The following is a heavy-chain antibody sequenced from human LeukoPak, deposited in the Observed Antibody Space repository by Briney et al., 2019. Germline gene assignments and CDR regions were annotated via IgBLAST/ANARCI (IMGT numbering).Heavy chain of an antibody. D-gene: IGHD2-15*01. V-gene: IGHV4-61*02. CDR1: GGSISSGSYY. CDR3: ARVDGSCAGGSCPSGNWFDP. Sequence: PSQTLSLTCTVSGGSISSGSYYWSWIRQPAGKGLEWIGRIYTSGSTNYNPSLKSRVTISVDTSKNQFSLKLSSVTAADTAVYYCARVDGSCAGGSCPSGNWFDPWGQGTLVTVSS. CDR2: IYTSGST. J-gene: IGHJ5*02.